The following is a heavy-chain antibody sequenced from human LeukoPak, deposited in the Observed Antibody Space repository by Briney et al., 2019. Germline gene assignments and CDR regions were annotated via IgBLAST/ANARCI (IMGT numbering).Heavy chain of an antibody. CDR2: IYHSGST. D-gene: IGHD3-10*01. V-gene: IGHV4-4*02. CDR3: ARDLHYGSGSYSFDY. CDR1: GGSISSSNW. Sequence: SRTLSLTCAVSGGSISSSNWWSWVRQPPGKGLEWSGEIYHSGSTNYNPSLKSRVTISVDKSKNQFSLKLSSVTAADTAVYYCARDLHYGSGSYSFDYWGQGTLVTVSS. J-gene: IGHJ4*02.